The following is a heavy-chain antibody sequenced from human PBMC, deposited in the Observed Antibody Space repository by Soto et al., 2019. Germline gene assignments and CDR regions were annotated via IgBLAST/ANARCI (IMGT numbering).Heavy chain of an antibody. CDR1: GFTFSSYA. V-gene: IGHV3-23*01. CDR3: AKVVGGVWGDEHIDY. D-gene: IGHD2-15*01. Sequence: GGSLRLSCAASGFTFSSYAMTWVRQAPGKGLEWVSAISGSGGSTYYADSVKGRFTISRDNSKNTLYLQMNSLRAEDTAVYYCAKVVGGVWGDEHIDYWGQGTLVTVSS. CDR2: ISGSGGST. J-gene: IGHJ4*02.